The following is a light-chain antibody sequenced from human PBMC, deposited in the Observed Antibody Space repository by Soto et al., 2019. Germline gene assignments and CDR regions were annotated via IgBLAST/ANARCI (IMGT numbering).Light chain of an antibody. Sequence: QSVLTQPGSVSGSPGQSIAISCTGTSSDVGNYNLVSWYQHHPGKGPKLLIYEGSKRPSGVSDRFSGSKSGDTASLTISGLQAEDEADYYCCSYAGVGTWVFGGGTKLTVL. CDR1: SSDVGNYNL. V-gene: IGLV2-23*01. CDR3: CSYAGVGTWV. J-gene: IGLJ3*02. CDR2: EGS.